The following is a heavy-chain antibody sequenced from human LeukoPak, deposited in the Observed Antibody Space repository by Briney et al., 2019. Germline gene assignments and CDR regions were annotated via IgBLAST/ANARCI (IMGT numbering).Heavy chain of an antibody. CDR3: ARDKPPKATMGTGYYYYGMDV. CDR1: GFTFSSYA. J-gene: IGHJ6*02. V-gene: IGHV3-30-3*01. Sequence: PGGSLRLSCAASGFTFSSYAMHWVRQAPGKGLEWVAVISYDGSNKYYADSVKGRFTISRDNSKNTLYLQMNSLRAEDTAVYYCARDKPPKATMGTGYYYYGMDVWGQGTTVTVTS. D-gene: IGHD4/OR15-4a*01. CDR2: ISYDGSNK.